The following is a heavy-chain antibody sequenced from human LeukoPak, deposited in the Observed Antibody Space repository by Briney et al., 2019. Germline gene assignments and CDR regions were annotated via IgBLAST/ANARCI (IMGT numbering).Heavy chain of an antibody. CDR1: GGSLSGYY. Sequence: SETLSLTCAVYGGSLSGYYWSWIRQPPGRGLEWIGEINHSGSTNYNPSLKSRVTISVDTSKNQFSLKLSSVTAADTAVYYCASVSSPFWSHRAYYFDHWGQGTLVTVSS. D-gene: IGHD3-3*01. V-gene: IGHV4-34*01. J-gene: IGHJ4*02. CDR3: ASVSSPFWSHRAYYFDH. CDR2: INHSGST.